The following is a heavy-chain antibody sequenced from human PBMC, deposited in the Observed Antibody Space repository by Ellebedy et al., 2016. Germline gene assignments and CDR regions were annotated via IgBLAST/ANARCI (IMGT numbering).Heavy chain of an antibody. J-gene: IGHJ4*02. CDR2: ISAYNGNT. V-gene: IGHV1-18*01. CDR3: ARSLGFCTETSCLRDFDS. CDR1: GYTFTSYG. D-gene: IGHD2-2*01. Sequence: ASVKVSXXASGYTFTSYGISWVRQAPGQGLEWLGWISAYNGNTNYAQILQGRVTMTTDTSTSTAYMELRSLRSDDTAVYYCARSLGFCTETSCLRDFDSWGQGTLVTVSS.